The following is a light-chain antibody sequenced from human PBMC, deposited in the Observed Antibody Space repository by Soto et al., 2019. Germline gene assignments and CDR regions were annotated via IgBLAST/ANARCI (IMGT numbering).Light chain of an antibody. CDR2: GAS. Sequence: EIVMTQSPGTLSVSPGERATLSCRASQSVSNDLAWIQQEPGQPPRLLIYGASTRATGIPARFTGSGFGTDFTLTNSRLHPEDFAVYSCQQYNVWQRKFRQGTKV. CDR1: QSVSND. J-gene: IGKJ1*01. CDR3: QQYNVWQRK. V-gene: IGKV3-15*01.